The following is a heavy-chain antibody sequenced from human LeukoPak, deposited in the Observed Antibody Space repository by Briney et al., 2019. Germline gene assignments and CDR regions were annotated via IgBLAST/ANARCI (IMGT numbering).Heavy chain of an antibody. V-gene: IGHV4-34*01. D-gene: IGHD2-21*02. Sequence: GSLRLSCAASGFTFSSSAMSWIRQPPGKGLEWIGEINHSGSTNYNPSLKSRVTISVDTSKNQFSLKLSSVTAADTAVYYCARVGFYCGGDCYFEGIDYWGQGTLVTVSS. CDR2: INHSGST. CDR3: ARVGFYCGGDCYFEGIDY. CDR1: GFTFSSSA. J-gene: IGHJ4*02.